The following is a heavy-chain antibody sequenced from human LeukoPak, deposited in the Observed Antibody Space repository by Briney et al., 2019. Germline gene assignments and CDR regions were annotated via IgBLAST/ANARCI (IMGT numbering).Heavy chain of an antibody. CDR1: GGSFSDYW. D-gene: IGHD3-22*01. Sequence: PSETLSLTCAVYGGSFSDYWWTWIRQSPGKGLEWIGEVNHSGRTNYNPSLKSRVSISVDTSKNHFSLKLSSVTAADTAVYYCARYSDSSAYYPGAFDYWGQGTLVTVSS. V-gene: IGHV4-34*10. CDR2: VNHSGRT. J-gene: IGHJ4*02. CDR3: ARYSDSSAYYPGAFDY.